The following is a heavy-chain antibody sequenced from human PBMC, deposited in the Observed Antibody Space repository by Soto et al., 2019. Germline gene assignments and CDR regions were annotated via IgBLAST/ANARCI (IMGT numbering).Heavy chain of an antibody. CDR3: ARGGVFFFAAPTNPFDY. V-gene: IGHV1-3*01. J-gene: IGHJ4*02. CDR2: INAYNGNT. Sequence: ASVKVSCKASGYTFTSYAMHWVRQAPGQRLEWMGWINAYNGNTKYAQKLQGRVTMTTDTSISTAYMELSSLRSEDTAVYYCARGGVFFFAAPTNPFDYWGQGTLVTVSS. D-gene: IGHD3-10*01. CDR1: GYTFTSYA.